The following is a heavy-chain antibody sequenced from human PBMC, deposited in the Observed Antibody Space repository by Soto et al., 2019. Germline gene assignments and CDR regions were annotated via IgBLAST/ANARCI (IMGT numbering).Heavy chain of an antibody. Sequence: GGSLRLSCAASGFTFSTYLVSWVRQAPGKGLEWVANIKQDGSEKYYVDSVKGRFTISRDNAENSLYLQMNSLRAEDTAVYYCARAIGADFGYWGQGTLVTVSS. CDR1: GFTFSTYL. CDR3: ARAIGADFGY. J-gene: IGHJ4*02. V-gene: IGHV3-7*03. D-gene: IGHD3-16*01. CDR2: IKQDGSEK.